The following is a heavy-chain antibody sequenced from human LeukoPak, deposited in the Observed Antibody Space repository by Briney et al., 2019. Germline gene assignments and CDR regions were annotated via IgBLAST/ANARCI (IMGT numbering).Heavy chain of an antibody. CDR3: AKDLSTNFYDSSAFFNY. V-gene: IGHV3-30*02. D-gene: IGHD3-22*01. Sequence: PGGSLRLSCAASGFVFSDYGMHWVRQAPGKGLEWVAFIRYDRSNKYYADSVKGRFTISRDNSENTVYLQMNSLRDEDTAVYYCAKDLSTNFYDSSAFFNYWGQGTLVIVSS. CDR1: GFVFSDYG. J-gene: IGHJ4*02. CDR2: IRYDRSNK.